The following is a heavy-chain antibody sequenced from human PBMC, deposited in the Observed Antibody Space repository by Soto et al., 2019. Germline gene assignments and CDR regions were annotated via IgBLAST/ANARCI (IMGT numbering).Heavy chain of an antibody. CDR2: IIPILGIA. Sequence: QVQLVQSGAEVKKPGSSVKVSCKASGGTFSSYTISWVRQAPGQGLDWRGRIIPILGIANYGQKFQGRVTITADKATSTAYMELSSLRSEDTAVYYCARAPPVVVPADNYYYDYMDVWGKGPTVTVSS. J-gene: IGHJ6*03. CDR3: ARAPPVVVPADNYYYDYMDV. D-gene: IGHD2-2*01. CDR1: GGTFSSYT. V-gene: IGHV1-69*02.